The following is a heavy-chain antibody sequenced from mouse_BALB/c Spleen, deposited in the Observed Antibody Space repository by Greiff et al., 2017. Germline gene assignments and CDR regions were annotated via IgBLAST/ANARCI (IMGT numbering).Heavy chain of an antibody. D-gene: IGHD2-2*01. Sequence: VQLQQSGAELMKPGASVKISCKATGYTFSSYWLEWVKQRPGHGLEWIGEILPGSGSTNYNEKFKGKATFTADTSSNTAYMQLSSLTSEDSAVYYCAIYDGYDGFAYWGQGTLVTVSA. J-gene: IGHJ3*01. CDR2: ILPGSGST. CDR3: AIYDGYDGFAY. V-gene: IGHV1-9*01. CDR1: GYTFSSYW.